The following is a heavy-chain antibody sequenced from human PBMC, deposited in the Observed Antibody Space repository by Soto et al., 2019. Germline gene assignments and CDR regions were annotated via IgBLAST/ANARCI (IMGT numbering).Heavy chain of an antibody. Sequence: GASVKVSCKASGGTFSSYAISWVLQAPGQGLEWMGGIIPIFGTANYAQKFQGRVTITADESTSTAYMELSSLRSEDTAVYYCARAPDSSGYYYVWFDPWGQGTLVTVS. J-gene: IGHJ5*02. CDR3: ARAPDSSGYYYVWFDP. D-gene: IGHD3-22*01. CDR1: GGTFSSYA. V-gene: IGHV1-69*13. CDR2: IIPIFGTA.